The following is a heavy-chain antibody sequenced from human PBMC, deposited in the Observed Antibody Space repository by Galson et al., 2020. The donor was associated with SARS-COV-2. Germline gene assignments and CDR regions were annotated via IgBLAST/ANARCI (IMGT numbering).Heavy chain of an antibody. CDR3: AREWSSSGRDYFDY. J-gene: IGHJ4*02. CDR1: GGSISSSSYY. Sequence: SETLSLTCTVSGGSISSSSYYWGWIRQPPGKGLEWIGSIYYSGSTYYNPSLKSRVTISVDTSKNQFSLKLSSVTAADTAVYYCAREWSSSGRDYFDYWGQGTLVTVSS. D-gene: IGHD6-13*01. V-gene: IGHV4-39*07. CDR2: IYYSGST.